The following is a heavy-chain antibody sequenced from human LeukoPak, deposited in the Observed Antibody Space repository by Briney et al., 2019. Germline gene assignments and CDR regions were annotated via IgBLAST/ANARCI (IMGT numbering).Heavy chain of an antibody. CDR2: ISSNGGST. Sequence: GGSLRLSCAASGFTFSSYAMHWVRQAPGKGLEYVSAISSNGGSTYYANSVKGRFTISRDNAKNSLYLQMNSLRAEDTAVYYCASESLLLWFGEFRRDDYWGQGTLVTVSS. J-gene: IGHJ4*02. V-gene: IGHV3-64*01. CDR1: GFTFSSYA. D-gene: IGHD3-10*01. CDR3: ASESLLLWFGEFRRDDY.